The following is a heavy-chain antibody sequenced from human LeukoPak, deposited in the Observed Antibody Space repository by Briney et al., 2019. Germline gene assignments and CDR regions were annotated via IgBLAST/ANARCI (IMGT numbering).Heavy chain of an antibody. CDR3: ARVSLEAGFNWFDP. CDR2: TYYRSKWYN. D-gene: IGHD6-19*01. V-gene: IGHV6-1*01. Sequence: SPTLSLTFAISGDSVSSNSAAWNWVRQSPSRGLEWLGRTYYRSKWYNDYAVSVKSRISINPDTYKNQLSLQLNSVTPEDTAVYYCARVSLEAGFNWFDPWGQGTLVTVSS. CDR1: GDSVSSNSAA. J-gene: IGHJ5*02.